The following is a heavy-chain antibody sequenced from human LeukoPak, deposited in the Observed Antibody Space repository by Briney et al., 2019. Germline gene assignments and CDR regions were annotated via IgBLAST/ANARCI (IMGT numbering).Heavy chain of an antibody. J-gene: IGHJ5*02. CDR3: ARRGSGTDSWVDWFDP. V-gene: IGHV1-18*01. CDR1: GYTFTSYG. CDR2: ISAYNGNT. D-gene: IGHD3-10*01. Sequence: ASVKVSCKASGYTFTSYGISWVRQAPGRGLEWMGWISAYNGNTNYAQKLQGRVTMTTDTSTSTAYMELRSLRSDDTAVYYCARRGSGTDSWVDWFDPWGQGTLVTVSS.